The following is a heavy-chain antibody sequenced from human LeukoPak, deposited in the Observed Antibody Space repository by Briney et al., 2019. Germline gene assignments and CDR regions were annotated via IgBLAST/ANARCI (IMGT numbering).Heavy chain of an antibody. J-gene: IGHJ6*03. V-gene: IGHV4-61*02. CDR2: IYTSGST. Sequence: SQTLSLTCTVSGGSISSGSYYWSWIRQPAGKGLEWIGRIYTSGSTNYNPSLKSRVTISVDTSKNQFSLRLSSVTAADTAVYYCARDMVVVVAATTKAYFYYYMDVWGKGTTVTISS. CDR1: GGSISSGSYY. D-gene: IGHD2-15*01. CDR3: ARDMVVVVAATTKAYFYYYMDV.